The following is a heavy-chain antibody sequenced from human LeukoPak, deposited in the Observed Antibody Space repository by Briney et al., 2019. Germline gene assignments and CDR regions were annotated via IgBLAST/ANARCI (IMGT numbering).Heavy chain of an antibody. V-gene: IGHV3-30-3*01. Sequence: SLRLSCAASGFTFSSYAMHWVRPAPGKGVEGVAVISYDGSNKYYADSVQGRFTISKDNAKNSLYLQMNSLRGEDTSVYYCARAGGRMVSHSEFWGQGTLVSVS. CDR1: GFTFSSYA. J-gene: IGHJ4*02. D-gene: IGHD2-8*01. CDR3: ARAGGRMVSHSEF. CDR2: ISYDGSNK.